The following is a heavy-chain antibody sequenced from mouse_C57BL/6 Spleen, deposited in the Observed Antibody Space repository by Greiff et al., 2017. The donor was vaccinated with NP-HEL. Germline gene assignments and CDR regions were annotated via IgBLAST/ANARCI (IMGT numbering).Heavy chain of an antibody. J-gene: IGHJ4*01. CDR1: GYAFSSSW. V-gene: IGHV1-82*01. CDR3: ARGGNYYYAMDY. CDR2: IYPGDGDT. D-gene: IGHD2-1*01. Sequence: VQLQQSGPELVKPGASVKISCTASGYAFSSSWMNWVKQRPGKGLEWIGRIYPGDGDTNYTGTFKGKATLTADKSSSTAYMQLSSLASEDSAVYFCARGGNYYYAMDYWGQGTSVTVSS.